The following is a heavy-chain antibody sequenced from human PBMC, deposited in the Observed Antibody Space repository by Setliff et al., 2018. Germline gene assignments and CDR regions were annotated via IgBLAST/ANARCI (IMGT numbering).Heavy chain of an antibody. CDR3: ARVGRVGYFDSFQY. CDR2: ISNGGGAV. Sequence: PGGSLRLSCVASGFTFSNYEFNWVRQAPGKGLEWISYISNGGGAVKYADSVKGRFTISRDNAKSSLYLQMNSLRAEDTAVYYCARVGRVGYFDSFQYWGQGTLVTVSS. CDR1: GFTFSNYE. D-gene: IGHD3-22*01. V-gene: IGHV3-48*03. J-gene: IGHJ1*01.